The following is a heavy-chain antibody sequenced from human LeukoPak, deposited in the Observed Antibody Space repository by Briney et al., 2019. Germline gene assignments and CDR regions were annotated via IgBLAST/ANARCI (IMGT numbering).Heavy chain of an antibody. J-gene: IGHJ3*02. D-gene: IGHD2-2*01. CDR3: ARTSDCSSTSCYDDPDAFDI. CDR1: GYTFTSYG. CDR2: ISAYNGNT. Sequence: ASVKVSCKASGYTFTSYGISRVRQAPGQGLEWMGWISAYNGNTNYAQKLQGRDTMTTDTSTSTAYKELRSLRSDDTAVYYCARTSDCSSTSCYDDPDAFDIWGQGTMVTVSS. V-gene: IGHV1-18*01.